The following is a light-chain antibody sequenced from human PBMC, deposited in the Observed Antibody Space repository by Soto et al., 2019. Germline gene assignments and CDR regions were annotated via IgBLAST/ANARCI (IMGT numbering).Light chain of an antibody. Sequence: DIQMTQSPSSLSASVGDRVTIACQASQDIRKHLAWYQQKPGKAPKLLISDASDLQTGDPSRFSGRGSGADYFFSINSLQPEDVGTYYCQQYDNFPQTFGQGTKVDIK. J-gene: IGKJ1*01. V-gene: IGKV1-33*01. CDR3: QQYDNFPQT. CDR2: DAS. CDR1: QDIRKH.